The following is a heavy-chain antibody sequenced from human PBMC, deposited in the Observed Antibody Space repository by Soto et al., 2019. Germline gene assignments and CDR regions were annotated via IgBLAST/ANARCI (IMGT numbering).Heavy chain of an antibody. CDR1: GGTFSSYA. J-gene: IGHJ6*02. CDR3: ARSYSCTGRLYVMDV. V-gene: IGHV1-69*13. Sequence: SVQVSCKASGGTFSSYAISWVRQAPGQGLEWMGGIIPIFGTANYAQKFQGRVTITADESTSTAYMELSSLRSEDTAVYYCARSYSCTGRLYVMDVWGQGTTVTVSS. CDR2: IIPIFGTA. D-gene: IGHD6-13*01.